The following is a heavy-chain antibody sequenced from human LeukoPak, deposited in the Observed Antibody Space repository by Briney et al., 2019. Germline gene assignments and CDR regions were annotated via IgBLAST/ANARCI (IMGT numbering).Heavy chain of an antibody. CDR2: IYYSGST. Sequence: SETLSLTCAVYGGSFSGYYWSWIRQPPGKGLEWIGYIYYSGSTNYNPSLKSRVTISVDTSKNQFSLKLSSVTAADTAVYYCAREARSGFDYWGQGTLVTVSS. CDR1: GGSFSGYY. D-gene: IGHD1-26*01. J-gene: IGHJ4*02. CDR3: AREARSGFDY. V-gene: IGHV4-59*01.